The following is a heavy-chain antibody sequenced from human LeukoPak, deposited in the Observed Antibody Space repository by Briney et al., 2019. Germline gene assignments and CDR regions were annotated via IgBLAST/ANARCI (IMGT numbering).Heavy chain of an antibody. J-gene: IGHJ4*02. V-gene: IGHV5-51*01. D-gene: IGHD6-19*01. CDR1: GYSFTSYW. Sequence: GESLKISCKGFGYSFTSYWIVWVRQMPGKGLEWMGIVHPGDSDTRYSPSFQGQVTMSADKSINTAYLQWSSLKASDTAMYYCARHFGSGWHYFDYWSQGTLVTVSS. CDR2: VHPGDSDT. CDR3: ARHFGSGWHYFDY.